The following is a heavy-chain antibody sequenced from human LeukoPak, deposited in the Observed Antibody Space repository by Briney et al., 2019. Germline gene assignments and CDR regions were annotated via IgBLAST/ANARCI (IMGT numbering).Heavy chain of an antibody. Sequence: WASVKVSCKASGGTFSSYAISWVRQAPGQGLEWMGGIIPIFGTANYAQKFQGRVTITADESTSTAYMELSSLRSEDTAVYYCARESGDILTGPWNWFDTWGQGTLVTVSS. V-gene: IGHV1-69*13. J-gene: IGHJ5*02. CDR3: ARESGDILTGPWNWFDT. CDR1: GGTFSSYA. D-gene: IGHD3-9*01. CDR2: IIPIFGTA.